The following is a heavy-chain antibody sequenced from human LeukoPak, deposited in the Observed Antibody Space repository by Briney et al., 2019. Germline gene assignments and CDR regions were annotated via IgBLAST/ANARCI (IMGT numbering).Heavy chain of an antibody. CDR3: AREQLVGTYYFDY. J-gene: IGHJ4*02. CDR1: GYTFTSYY. Sequence: GASVKLSCKASGYTFTSYYMHWVRRAPGQGLEWMGMISPSGGSTSYAQKFRGRVTMTRDTSTSTVYMELSSLRSDDTAVYYCAREQLVGTYYFDYWGQGTLVTVSS. D-gene: IGHD6-6*01. CDR2: ISPSGGST. V-gene: IGHV1-46*01.